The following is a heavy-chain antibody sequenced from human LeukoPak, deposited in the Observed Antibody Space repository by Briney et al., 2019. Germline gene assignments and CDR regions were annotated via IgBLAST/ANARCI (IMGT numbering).Heavy chain of an antibody. CDR2: INHSGGT. D-gene: IGHD2-15*01. J-gene: IGHJ6*02. Sequence: SETLSLTCTISGYSISSGYYWGWIRQPPGKGLELIGSINHSGGTYYNPSLKSRVTISVDTSKNQFSLKLNSVNPEDTAVYYCARVGGGSDPYYAMDVWGQGTTVTVSS. CDR1: GYSISSGYY. V-gene: IGHV4-38-2*02. CDR3: ARVGGGSDPYYAMDV.